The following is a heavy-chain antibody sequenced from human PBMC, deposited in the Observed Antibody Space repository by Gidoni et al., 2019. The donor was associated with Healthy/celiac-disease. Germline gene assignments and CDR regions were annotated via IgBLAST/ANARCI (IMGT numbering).Heavy chain of an antibody. V-gene: IGHV4-39*01. J-gene: IGHJ4*02. Sequence: QLQLQESGPGLVKPSETLSLTCTVSGGSISSSSYYWGWIRQPPGKGLGWIGSIYYIGSTYYNPSLKSRVTISVDTSKNQFSLKLSSVTAADTAVYYCARRSAMNDYWGQGTLVTVSS. CDR2: IYYIGST. CDR1: GGSISSSSYY. CDR3: ARRSAMNDY.